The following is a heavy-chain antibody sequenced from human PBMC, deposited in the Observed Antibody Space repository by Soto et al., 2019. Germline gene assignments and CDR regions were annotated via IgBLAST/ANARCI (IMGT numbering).Heavy chain of an antibody. Sequence: SETLSLTCAVYGGSFSGYYWSWIRQPPGKGLEWIGEINHSGSTNYNPSLKSRVTISVDTSKNQFSLKLSSVTAADTAVYYCARFRKWLRIGGFDYWGQGTLVT. J-gene: IGHJ4*02. CDR2: INHSGST. CDR3: ARFRKWLRIGGFDY. D-gene: IGHD5-12*01. V-gene: IGHV4-34*01. CDR1: GGSFSGYY.